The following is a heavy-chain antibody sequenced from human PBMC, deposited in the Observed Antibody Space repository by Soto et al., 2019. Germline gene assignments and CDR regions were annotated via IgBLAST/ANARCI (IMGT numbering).Heavy chain of an antibody. Sequence: GGSLRLSCAASGFTFSSYVMHWVRQAPGKGLEWVAVISYDGSNKYYADSVKGRFTISRDNSKNTLYLQMNSLRAEDTAVYYCAKDIMITFGGVIVPLDYWGQGTMVTVSS. V-gene: IGHV3-30*18. J-gene: IGHJ4*02. CDR1: GFTFSSYV. D-gene: IGHD3-16*02. CDR2: ISYDGSNK. CDR3: AKDIMITFGGVIVPLDY.